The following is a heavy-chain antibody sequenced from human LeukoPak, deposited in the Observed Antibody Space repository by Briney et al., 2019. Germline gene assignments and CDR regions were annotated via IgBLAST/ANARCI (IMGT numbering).Heavy chain of an antibody. J-gene: IGHJ3*02. Sequence: PGESLRLSCAASGFTFTDAWMNWVRQGPGKGLEWVGRIQSKTDGGTIYYAAPVKGRFTLSRDDSKNTLYLEMNSLKTEDTAVYFCTTNLNPDTGDDGLFDIWGQGTLVTVSS. D-gene: IGHD1-1*01. CDR3: TTNLNPDTGDDGLFDI. V-gene: IGHV3-15*01. CDR2: IQSKTDGGTI. CDR1: GFTFTDAW.